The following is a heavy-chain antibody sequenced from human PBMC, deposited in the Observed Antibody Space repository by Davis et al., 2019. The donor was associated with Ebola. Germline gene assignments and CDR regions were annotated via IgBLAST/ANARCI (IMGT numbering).Heavy chain of an antibody. CDR2: ISSSTTI. D-gene: IGHD4/OR15-4a*01. Sequence: PGGSLRLSCAASGFTFSSYSMNWVRQAPGKGLEWVSYISSSTTIYFADSVKGRFTISRDNAKNSLYLQMNSLRDEDTAVYYCAGEVLASFDYWGQGILVTVSS. J-gene: IGHJ4*02. CDR1: GFTFSSYS. CDR3: AGEVLASFDY. V-gene: IGHV3-48*02.